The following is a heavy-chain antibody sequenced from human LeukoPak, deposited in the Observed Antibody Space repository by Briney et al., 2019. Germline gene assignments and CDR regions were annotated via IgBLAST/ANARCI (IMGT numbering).Heavy chain of an antibody. CDR2: IKDDGSEK. J-gene: IGHJ3*02. Sequence: GGSLVLSFAASGFPLSSYWMSWVRPAPGKGLEWVANIKDDGSEKYYVDSVKGRFTISRDNAQNSVYLHVNSLTAEDTALYYCARDWVAGVPFDAFDIWGQGTMVSVSS. CDR1: GFPLSSYW. V-gene: IGHV3-7*03. CDR3: ARDWVAGVPFDAFDI. D-gene: IGHD3-10*01.